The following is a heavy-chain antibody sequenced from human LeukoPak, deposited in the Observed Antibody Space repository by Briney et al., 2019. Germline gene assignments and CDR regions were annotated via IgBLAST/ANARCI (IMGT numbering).Heavy chain of an antibody. V-gene: IGHV4-4*02. CDR3: AKVVVIPRGYHFDY. Sequence: SGTLSLTCAVSGGSISSSNWWSWVRQPPGKGLEWIGEIYHSGSTNYNPSLKSRVTTSVDKSKNQFSLKLSSVTAADTAVYYCAKVVVIPRGYHFDYWGQGTLVTVSS. CDR1: GGSISSSNW. CDR2: IYHSGST. J-gene: IGHJ4*02. D-gene: IGHD3-22*01.